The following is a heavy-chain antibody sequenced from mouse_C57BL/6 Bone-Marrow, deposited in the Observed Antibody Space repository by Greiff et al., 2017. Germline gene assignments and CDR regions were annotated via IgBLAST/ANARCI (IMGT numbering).Heavy chain of an antibody. Sequence: EVQRVESGGDLVKPGGSLKLSCAASGFTFSSYGMSWVRQTPDKRLEWVATISSGGSYTYYPDSVKGRFTISRDNAKNTLYLQMSSLKSEDTAMYYCARPSIYYYGSSPYYYAMDYWGQGTSVTVSS. D-gene: IGHD1-1*01. J-gene: IGHJ4*01. CDR2: ISSGGSYT. CDR1: GFTFSSYG. CDR3: ARPSIYYYGSSPYYYAMDY. V-gene: IGHV5-6*01.